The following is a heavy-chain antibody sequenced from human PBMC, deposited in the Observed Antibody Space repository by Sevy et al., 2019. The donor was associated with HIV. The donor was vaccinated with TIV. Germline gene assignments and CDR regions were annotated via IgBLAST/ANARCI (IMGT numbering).Heavy chain of an antibody. CDR2: IYGDGTSTS. D-gene: IGHD4-17*01. Sequence: GGSLRLSCAASGITVSRNYMSWVRQAPGKGLEWVSVIYGDGTSTSYHADSVKGRFAISRDNFKNTLYLQMNSLRAEDTAVYYCVRNNDDLRGLYYYMDVWGKGTTVTVSS. J-gene: IGHJ6*03. CDR1: GITVSRNY. V-gene: IGHV3-66*02. CDR3: VRNNDDLRGLYYYMDV.